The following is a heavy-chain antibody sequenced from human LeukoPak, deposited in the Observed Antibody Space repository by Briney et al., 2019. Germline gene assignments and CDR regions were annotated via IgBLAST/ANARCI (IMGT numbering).Heavy chain of an antibody. Sequence: GGSLRLSCAASGFTFSNYGMHGVRPAPGKGLEWVAVISYDGSNKFYADSVKGRFTISRDNSENTLFLQMNSLRPEDTAVYYCARAKWLRLLLLLDYWGQGTLVTVSS. J-gene: IGHJ4*02. CDR3: ARAKWLRLLLLLDY. V-gene: IGHV3-30*03. CDR2: ISYDGSNK. D-gene: IGHD5-12*01. CDR1: GFTFSNYG.